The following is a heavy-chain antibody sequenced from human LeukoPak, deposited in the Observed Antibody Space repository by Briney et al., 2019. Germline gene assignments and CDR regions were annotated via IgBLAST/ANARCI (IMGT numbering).Heavy chain of an antibody. D-gene: IGHD1-26*01. CDR2: IYTSGST. V-gene: IGHV4-4*07. CDR1: GGSFSGYY. Sequence: PSETLSLTCAVYGGSFSGYYWSWIRQPAGKGLEWIGRIYTSGSTNYNPSLKSRVTISVDTSKNQFSLKLSSVTAADTAVYYCARDPGSGQLLDYWGQGTLVTVSS. J-gene: IGHJ4*02. CDR3: ARDPGSGQLLDY.